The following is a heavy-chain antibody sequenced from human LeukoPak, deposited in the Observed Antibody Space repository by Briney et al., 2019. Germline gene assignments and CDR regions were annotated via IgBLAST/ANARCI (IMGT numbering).Heavy chain of an antibody. D-gene: IGHD3-10*01. V-gene: IGHV4-59*01. CDR3: ARADGSGSYWSYYYYYMDV. J-gene: IGHJ6*03. CDR2: IYYSGST. CDR1: GGFISSYY. Sequence: SETLSLTCTVSGGFISSYYWSWIRQPPGKGLEWIGYIYYSGSTNYNPSLKSRVTISVDTSKNQFSLKLSSVTAADTAVYYCARADGSGSYWSYYYYYMDVWGKGTTVTVSS.